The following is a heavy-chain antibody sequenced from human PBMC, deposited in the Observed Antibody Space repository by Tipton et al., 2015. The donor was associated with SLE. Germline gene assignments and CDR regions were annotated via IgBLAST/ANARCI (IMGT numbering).Heavy chain of an antibody. Sequence: TLSLTCTVSGGSISSHYWSWIRQPPGKGLEWIGYIYYSGSTNYNPSLKSRVTISVDTSKNQFSLKLSSVTAADTAVYYCARDKLTGDVTLPDDAFDIWGQGTMVTVSS. V-gene: IGHV4-59*11. D-gene: IGHD7-27*01. J-gene: IGHJ3*02. CDR3: ARDKLTGDVTLPDDAFDI. CDR2: IYYSGST. CDR1: GGSISSHY.